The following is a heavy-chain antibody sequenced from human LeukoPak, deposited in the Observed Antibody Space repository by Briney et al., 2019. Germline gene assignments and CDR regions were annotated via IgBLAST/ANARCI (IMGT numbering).Heavy chain of an antibody. CDR2: IDPSDSYT. V-gene: IGHV5-10-1*01. Sequence: GKSLQISWKCSGYSFTVYLMTGTGQMPGKGLEWMGRIDPSDSYTNYSPSFQGHVTISADKSITTAYLQWSSLEASDTAMFYCARHRRARGGFDYWGQGTLVTVSS. CDR3: ARHRRARGGFDY. D-gene: IGHD3-10*01. CDR1: GYSFTVYL. J-gene: IGHJ4*02.